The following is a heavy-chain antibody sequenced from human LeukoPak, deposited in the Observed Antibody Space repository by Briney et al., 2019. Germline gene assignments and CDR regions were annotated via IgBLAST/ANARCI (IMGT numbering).Heavy chain of an antibody. Sequence: GESLKISCKGSGYSFTSYWIGWVRQMPGKGLEWMGIIYPGDSDTRYSPSFQGQVTISADKSISTAYLQWSSLKAADTAMYYCARRTVAGARYSWFDPWGQGTLVTVSS. J-gene: IGHJ5*02. V-gene: IGHV5-51*01. CDR1: GYSFTSYW. CDR3: ARRTVAGARYSWFDP. CDR2: IYPGDSDT. D-gene: IGHD1-14*01.